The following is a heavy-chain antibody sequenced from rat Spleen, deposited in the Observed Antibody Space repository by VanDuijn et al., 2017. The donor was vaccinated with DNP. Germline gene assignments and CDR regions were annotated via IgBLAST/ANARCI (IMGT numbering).Heavy chain of an antibody. J-gene: IGHJ2*01. CDR2: IGSDGYAP. CDR1: GFTFSNYW. D-gene: IGHD4-3*01. V-gene: IGHV5-22*01. Sequence: EVQLVESGGDLVQPGRSLKLSCVASGFTFSNYWMFWVRQAPTRGLEWVAYIGSDGYAPYYGVSVKGRFTISRDNAKSTLYLQMNSLRSEDMATYYCVRWNSGHFDYWGQGVMVTVSS. CDR3: VRWNSGHFDY.